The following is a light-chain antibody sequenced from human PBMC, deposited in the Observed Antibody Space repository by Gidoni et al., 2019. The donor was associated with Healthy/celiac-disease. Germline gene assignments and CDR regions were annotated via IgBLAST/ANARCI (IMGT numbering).Light chain of an antibody. CDR2: DDS. CDR3: QVWDSSSDVV. CDR1: NIGSKS. Sequence: SSVLTQPPSGPVPPGKPARITWGGNNIGSKSGHWYQQKPGQAPVLVVYDDSDRPSGIPERFSGSNSGNTATLTISRVEAGDEADYYCQVWDSSSDVVFGGGTKLTVL. J-gene: IGLJ2*01. V-gene: IGLV3-21*03.